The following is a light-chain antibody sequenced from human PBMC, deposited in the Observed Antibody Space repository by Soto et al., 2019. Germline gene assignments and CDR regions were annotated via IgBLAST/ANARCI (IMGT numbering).Light chain of an antibody. J-gene: IGKJ4*01. CDR1: QSVSRSY. CDR3: QQYGSSPFT. Sequence: EIVLTQSPGTLSLSPGERATLSCRASQSVSRSYLAWYQQKPGQAPRLLIYDASSRATGIPDRFSGSGSETDFTLTISRLAPEDFAVYYCQQYGSSPFTFGGGTKVEIK. V-gene: IGKV3-20*01. CDR2: DAS.